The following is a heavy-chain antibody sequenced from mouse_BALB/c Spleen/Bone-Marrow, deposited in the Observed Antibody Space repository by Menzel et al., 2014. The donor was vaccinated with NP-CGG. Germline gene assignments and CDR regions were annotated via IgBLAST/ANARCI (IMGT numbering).Heavy chain of an antibody. CDR1: GFTFSSYI. CDR2: ISNGGGST. J-gene: IGHJ4*01. V-gene: IGHV5-12-2*01. D-gene: IGHD1-1*01. Sequence: DVMLVESGGGLVQPGGSLKLSCAASGFTFSSYIMSWVRQTPEKRLEWVAYISNGGGSTHYPDTVKGRFTISRDNAKNTLYPQKSRLKSEDTAMCYCARHPIYYYGSSWGNYAMDYSGQGTSVTASS. CDR3: ARHPIYYYGSSWGNYAMDY.